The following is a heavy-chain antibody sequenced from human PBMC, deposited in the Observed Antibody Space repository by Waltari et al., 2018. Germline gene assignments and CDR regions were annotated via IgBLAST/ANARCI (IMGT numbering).Heavy chain of an antibody. Sequence: VQLEQSGPELKMPGASVKVSCKSSDYTFSNYGLTWVRQPPGQGLEWMGWISTYKYEPQYTQKLQGRFTMTTDTLLNTAYMELRSLTSDDTAVYYCVRDRDPANPTPTNNFFDPWGQGTLVTVSS. J-gene: IGHJ5*02. V-gene: IGHV1-18*01. D-gene: IGHD2-15*01. CDR1: DYTFSNYG. CDR3: VRDRDPANPTPTNNFFDP. CDR2: ISTYKYEP.